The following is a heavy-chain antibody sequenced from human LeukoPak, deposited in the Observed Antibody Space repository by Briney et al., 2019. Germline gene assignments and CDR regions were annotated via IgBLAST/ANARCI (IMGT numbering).Heavy chain of an antibody. CDR3: ARGQSSGWYDY. J-gene: IGHJ4*02. CDR1: GGSFSGYY. D-gene: IGHD6-19*01. V-gene: IGHV4-34*01. CDR2: INHSGST. Sequence: PSETLSLTCAVYGGSFSGYYWSWIRQPPGKGLEWIGEINHSGSTNYNLSLKSRVTISVDTSKNQFSLKLSSVTAADTAVYYCARGQSSGWYDYWGQGTLVTVSS.